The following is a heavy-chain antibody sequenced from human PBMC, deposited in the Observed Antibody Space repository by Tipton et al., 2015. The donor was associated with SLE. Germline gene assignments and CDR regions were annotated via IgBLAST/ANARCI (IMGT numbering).Heavy chain of an antibody. CDR3: ARGPYCGGDCYWVMGY. CDR2: INPNSGGT. CDR1: GYTFTGYY. J-gene: IGHJ4*02. Sequence: QSGPEVKKPGASVKVSCKASGYTFTGYYMHWVRQAPGQGLEWMGRINPNSGGTNYAQKFQGRVTMTRDTSISTAYMELSRLRSDDTAVYYCARGPYCGGDCYWVMGYWGRGTLVTVSS. D-gene: IGHD2-21*01. V-gene: IGHV1-2*06.